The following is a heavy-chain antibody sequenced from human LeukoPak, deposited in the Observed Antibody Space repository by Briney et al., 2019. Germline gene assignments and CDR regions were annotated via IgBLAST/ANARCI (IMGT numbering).Heavy chain of an antibody. V-gene: IGHV3-30*03. Sequence: PGRSLRLSCAASGFTFSSYGVHWVRQAPGKGLEWVAVISYDGSNKYYADSVKGRFTISRDNSKNTLYLQMNSLRAEDTAVYYCARNSGYEDDYYYYYMDVWGKGTTVTVSS. CDR2: ISYDGSNK. J-gene: IGHJ6*03. D-gene: IGHD5-12*01. CDR3: ARNSGYEDDYYYYYMDV. CDR1: GFTFSSYG.